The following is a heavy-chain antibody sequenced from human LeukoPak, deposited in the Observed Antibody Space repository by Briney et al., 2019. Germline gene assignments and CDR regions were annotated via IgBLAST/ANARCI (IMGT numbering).Heavy chain of an antibody. D-gene: IGHD4-17*01. CDR1: GFSFSNFA. Sequence: GGSLRLSCAASGFSFSNFAMHWVRQAPGKGPEGVAVISYDGSYKYYADLVKGRFTISRDNSKNTVYLQMNSLRSEDTAVYYCVRETDNGDHVIGRTGVGPGDFWGQGTLVTVSS. CDR2: ISYDGSYK. CDR3: VRETDNGDHVIGRTGVGPGDF. J-gene: IGHJ4*02. V-gene: IGHV3-30*04.